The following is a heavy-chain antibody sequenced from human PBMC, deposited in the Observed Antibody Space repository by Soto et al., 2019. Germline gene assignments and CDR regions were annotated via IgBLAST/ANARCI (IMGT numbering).Heavy chain of an antibody. CDR3: ARAISVTPYNWFDP. D-gene: IGHD4-4*01. CDR2: IKQDGSEK. CDR1: GFTFSSYW. Sequence: GGSLRLSCAASGFTFSSYWMSWVRQAPGKGLEWVANIKQDGSEKYYVDSVKGRFTISRDNAKNSLYLQMNSLRAEDTAVYYCARAISVTPYNWFDPWGQGTLVTVSS. J-gene: IGHJ5*02. V-gene: IGHV3-7*01.